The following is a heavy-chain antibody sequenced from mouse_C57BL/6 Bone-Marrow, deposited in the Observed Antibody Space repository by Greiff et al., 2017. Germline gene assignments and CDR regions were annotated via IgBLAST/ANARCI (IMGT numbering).Heavy chain of an antibody. J-gene: IGHJ2*01. CDR1: GFSLTSYG. Sequence: QVQLMESGPGLVQPSQSLSITCTVSGFSLTSYGVHWVRQSPGKGLEWLGVIWSGGSTDYTAAFISRLSISKDNSKSQVFFKMNSLQADDTAIYYCARGHYSNYDYFDYWGQGTTLTVSS. CDR3: ARGHYSNYDYFDY. V-gene: IGHV2-2*01. D-gene: IGHD2-5*01. CDR2: IWSGGST.